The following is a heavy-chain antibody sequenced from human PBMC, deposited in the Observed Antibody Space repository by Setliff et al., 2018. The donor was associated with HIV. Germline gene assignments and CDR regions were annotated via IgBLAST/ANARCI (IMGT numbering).Heavy chain of an antibody. CDR3: ARPQYHQSSDAFDI. Sequence: GESLKISCKGFGYKFTDYWVGWVRQMLGEGLEWMGVIYGDGSDPRYSPSFQGQVTISVDKSINTAYLRWTSLKASDTALYYCARPQYHQSSDAFDIWGQGTMVTVSS. CDR1: GYKFTDYW. CDR2: IYGDGSDP. V-gene: IGHV5-51*01. J-gene: IGHJ3*02.